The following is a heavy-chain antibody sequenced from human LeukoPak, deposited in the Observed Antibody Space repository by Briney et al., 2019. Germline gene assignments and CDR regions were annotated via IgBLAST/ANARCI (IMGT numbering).Heavy chain of an antibody. CDR1: GFTFSSYA. D-gene: IGHD2-2*01. CDR3: AKDGGYCSSTSCSGGDFDY. J-gene: IGHJ4*02. Sequence: GGSMRLSCAAYGFTFSSYAMSWVRQAPGKGLEWVSAISGSGGSTYYADSVKGRFTISRDNSQNTLYLQMNSLRAEDTAVYYCAKDGGYCSSTSCSGGDFDYWGQGTLVTVSS. V-gene: IGHV3-23*01. CDR2: ISGSGGST.